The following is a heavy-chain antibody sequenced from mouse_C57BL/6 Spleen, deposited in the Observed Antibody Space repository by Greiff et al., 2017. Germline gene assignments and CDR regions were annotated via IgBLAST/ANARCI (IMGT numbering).Heavy chain of an antibody. V-gene: IGHV1-61*01. CDR3: ARGGDYDGGRAWFAY. Sequence: QVQLQQPGAELVRPGSSVKLSCKASGYTFTSYWMDWVKQRPGQGLEWIGNIYPSDSETHYNQKFKDKATLTVDKSSSTAYMQLSSLTSEDSAVYYCARGGDYDGGRAWFAYWGQGTLVTVSA. CDR1: GYTFTSYW. CDR2: IYPSDSET. D-gene: IGHD2-4*01. J-gene: IGHJ3*01.